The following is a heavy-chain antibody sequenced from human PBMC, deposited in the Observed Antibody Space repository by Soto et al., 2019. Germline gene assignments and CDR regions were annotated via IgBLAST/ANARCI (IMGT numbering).Heavy chain of an antibody. CDR1: DGCISSCY. CDR2: IYYSGST. J-gene: IGHJ6*02. V-gene: IGHV4-59*01. Sequence: SEIRSHTCTVGDGCISSCYRCWIRQPPGKGLEWIGYIYYSGSTNYNPSLKSRVTISVDTSKNQFSLKLSSVTAADTAVYYCARGGMRLDVWGQGTTVTVSS. CDR3: ARGGMRLDV.